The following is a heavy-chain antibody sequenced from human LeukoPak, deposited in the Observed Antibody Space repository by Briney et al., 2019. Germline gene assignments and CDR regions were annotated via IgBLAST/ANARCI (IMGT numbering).Heavy chain of an antibody. CDR3: ARESGYGDYDFDY. CDR1: GGSITSGRFY. Sequence: KTSQTLSLTCTVSGGSITSGRFYWSWIRQPAGKGLEWIGRFFSSGGTNYNPSLKSRVTISVDTSKNQFSLRLSSVTAADTAVYYCARESGYGDYDFDYWGQGTLVTVSS. J-gene: IGHJ4*02. V-gene: IGHV4-61*02. D-gene: IGHD4-17*01. CDR2: FFSSGGT.